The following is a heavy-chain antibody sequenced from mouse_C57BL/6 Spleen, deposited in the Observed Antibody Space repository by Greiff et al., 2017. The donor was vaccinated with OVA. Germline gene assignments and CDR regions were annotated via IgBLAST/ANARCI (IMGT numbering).Heavy chain of an antibody. CDR2: IDPSDSYT. CDR3: ARTPRDYAMDY. J-gene: IGHJ4*01. V-gene: IGHV1-50*01. CDR1: GSTFTSYW. Sequence: QVQLQQPGAELVKPGASVKLSCKASGSTFTSYWMQWVKQRPGQGLEWIGEIDPSDSYTNYNQKFKGKATLTGDTSSSTAYMPLSSLTSEDSAVYYCARTPRDYAMDYWGQGTSVTVSS.